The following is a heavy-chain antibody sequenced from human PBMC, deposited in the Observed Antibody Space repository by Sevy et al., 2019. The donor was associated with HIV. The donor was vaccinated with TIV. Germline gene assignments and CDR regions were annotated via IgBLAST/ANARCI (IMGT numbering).Heavy chain of an antibody. CDR1: GFTFSRYS. CDR2: ISSSSSYI. D-gene: IGHD2-2*01. J-gene: IGHJ4*02. Sequence: ETLSLTCAASGFTFSRYSMNWVRQAPGKGLEWVSSISSSSSYIYYADSVKGRFTISRDNAKNSLYLQMNSLRAEDTAVYYCARDGGCSSTSCLLYFDSWGQGTLLTVSS. V-gene: IGHV3-21*01. CDR3: ARDGGCSSTSCLLYFDS.